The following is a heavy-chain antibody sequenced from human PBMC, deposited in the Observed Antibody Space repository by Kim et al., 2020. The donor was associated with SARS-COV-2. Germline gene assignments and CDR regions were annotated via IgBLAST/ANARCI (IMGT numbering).Heavy chain of an antibody. J-gene: IGHJ3*02. Sequence: SVKGRFTISRDNSKNTLYLQMNSLRGEDTAVYYCAKRSTMIVVGDAFDIWGQGTMVTVSS. CDR3: AKRSTMIVVGDAFDI. V-gene: IGHV3-23*01. D-gene: IGHD3-22*01.